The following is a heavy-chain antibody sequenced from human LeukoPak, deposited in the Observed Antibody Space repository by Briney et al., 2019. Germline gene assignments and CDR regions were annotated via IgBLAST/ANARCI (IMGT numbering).Heavy chain of an antibody. D-gene: IGHD6-6*01. Sequence: SGPTLVKPSETLSLTCTVSGGSISSYYWSWIRQPPGKGLEWIGYIYYSGSTNYNPSLKSRVTISVDTSKNQFSLKLSSVTAADTAVYYCARVKYSSSFGDAFDIWGQGTMVTVSS. V-gene: IGHV4-59*01. CDR3: ARVKYSSSFGDAFDI. CDR2: IYYSGST. CDR1: GGSISSYY. J-gene: IGHJ3*02.